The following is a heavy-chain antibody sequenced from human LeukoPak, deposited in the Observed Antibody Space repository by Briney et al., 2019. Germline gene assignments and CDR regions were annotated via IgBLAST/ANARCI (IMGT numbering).Heavy chain of an antibody. CDR2: IIDNGYIT. Sequence: GGSLRLSCAASGFTFSSYAMSWVRQAPGKGLEWVSGIIDNGYITYYANSVRGRFTISRDNSKNTLFLQMDSLRAEDTAVYYCAKLGGQEVHNYYVAVWGKGTTVAVSS. CDR1: GFTFSSYA. CDR3: AKLGGQEVHNYYVAV. V-gene: IGHV3-23*01. D-gene: IGHD3-16*01. J-gene: IGHJ6*03.